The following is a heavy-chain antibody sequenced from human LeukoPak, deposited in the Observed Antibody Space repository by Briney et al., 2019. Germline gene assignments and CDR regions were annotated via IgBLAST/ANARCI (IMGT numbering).Heavy chain of an antibody. CDR2: IKEDGSDK. V-gene: IGHV3-7*01. Sequence: PGGSLRLSCTASGFTFSRSWMHWVRQAPGKGLEWVADIKEDGSDKYYGDSVKGRSTISRDNAKNSVYLQMNSLSPEDTAIYFCATLAFDSWGRGTLVTVSS. CDR1: GFTFSRSW. J-gene: IGHJ4*02. D-gene: IGHD3-3*02. CDR3: ATLAFDS.